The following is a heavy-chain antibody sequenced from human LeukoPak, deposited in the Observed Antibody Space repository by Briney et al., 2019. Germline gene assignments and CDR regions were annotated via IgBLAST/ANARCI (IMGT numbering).Heavy chain of an antibody. CDR2: IYYSATN. CDR1: GASISTSSYY. Sequence: SETLSLTCTVSGASISTSSYYWGWVRQPPGKGLEWIGSIYYSATNYYNPSLKSRVTISVDTSKNQFSLKLSSVTAADTAVYYCARVEGWFDPWGQGTLVTVSS. V-gene: IGHV4-39*07. CDR3: ARVEGWFDP. D-gene: IGHD3-3*01. J-gene: IGHJ5*02.